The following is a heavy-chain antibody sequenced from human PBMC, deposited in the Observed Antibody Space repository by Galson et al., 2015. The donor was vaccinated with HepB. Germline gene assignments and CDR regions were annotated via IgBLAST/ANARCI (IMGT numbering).Heavy chain of an antibody. D-gene: IGHD5-12*01. CDR3: AREWPPDNWFDP. CDR2: INAGNGNT. Sequence: SVKVSCKASGYTFTSYAMHWVRQAPGQRLEWMGWINAGNGNTKYSQKFQGRVTITRDTSASTAYMELSSLRSEDTAVYYCAREWPPDNWFDPWGQGTLVTVSS. J-gene: IGHJ5*02. CDR1: GYTFTSYA. V-gene: IGHV1-3*01.